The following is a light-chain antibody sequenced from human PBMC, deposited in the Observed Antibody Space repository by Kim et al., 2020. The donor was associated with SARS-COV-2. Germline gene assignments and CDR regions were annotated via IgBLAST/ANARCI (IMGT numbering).Light chain of an antibody. CDR1: SNDVGAYDH. CDR2: NVN. Sequence: GQSITISVTRSSNDVGAYDHVSWYQQHPDKVPKLLIFNVNGRPAGVSSRFSGSKSGNTASLTISDLQTEDEADYYCSSYATSTTWVFGGGTKVTVL. CDR3: SSYATSTTWV. V-gene: IGLV2-14*04. J-gene: IGLJ3*02.